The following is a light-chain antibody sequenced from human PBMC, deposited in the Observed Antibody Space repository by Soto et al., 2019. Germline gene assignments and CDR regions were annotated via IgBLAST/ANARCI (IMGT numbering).Light chain of an antibody. CDR3: QQYRDSPPGT. CDR2: KAS. J-gene: IGKJ5*01. V-gene: IGKV1-5*03. Sequence: DIQMTQSPSTLSASVGDRVTITCRASQSISSWLAWYQQKPGKAPKFLIYKASTLESGVPSRFSGSGSGTEFTLTISSVQPDDFAVYFCQQYRDSPPGTFGQGTRLEIK. CDR1: QSISSW.